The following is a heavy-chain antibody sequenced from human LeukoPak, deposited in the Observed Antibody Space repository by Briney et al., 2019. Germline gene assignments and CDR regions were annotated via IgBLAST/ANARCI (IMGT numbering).Heavy chain of an antibody. CDR3: ARGPPVVPAAIPYYYYYYMDV. V-gene: IGHV1-69*05. J-gene: IGHJ6*03. D-gene: IGHD2-2*02. CDR1: GGTFSSYA. Sequence: SVKVSCKASGGTFSSYAISWVRQAPGQGLEWMGGIIPIFGTANYAQKFQGRVTITTDESTSTAYMELSSLRSEDTAVYYCARGPPVVPAAIPYYYYYYMDVWGKGTTVTVSS. CDR2: IIPIFGTA.